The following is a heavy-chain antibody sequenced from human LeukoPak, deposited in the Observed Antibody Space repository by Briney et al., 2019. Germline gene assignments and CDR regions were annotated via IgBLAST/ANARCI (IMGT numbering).Heavy chain of an antibody. Sequence: GGSLRLSCAASGFTFSRYALHWVRQAPGKGLEWVSVIYSGGNTYYADSVKGRFTISGDNSKNMLYLQMNNLRTEDTAVYYCARDLWELQSAFDLWGQGTMVTVSS. CDR1: GFTFSRYA. V-gene: IGHV3-53*05. J-gene: IGHJ3*01. CDR2: IYSGGNT. CDR3: ARDLWELQSAFDL. D-gene: IGHD1-26*01.